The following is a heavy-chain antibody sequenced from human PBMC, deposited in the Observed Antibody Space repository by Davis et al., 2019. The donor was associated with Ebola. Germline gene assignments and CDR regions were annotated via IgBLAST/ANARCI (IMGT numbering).Heavy chain of an antibody. CDR2: IIVDGSGT. V-gene: IGHV3-74*01. Sequence: PGGSLRLSCAASGFSISTYWMHWVRHAPGKGLVWVSRIIVDGSGTYYADSVKGRLTISRDNAKNTLYLQMNSLRVEDTAVYYCARVRGNFWSGYSGMDVWGQGTTVTVSS. CDR1: GFSISTYW. J-gene: IGHJ6*02. CDR3: ARVRGNFWSGYSGMDV. D-gene: IGHD3-3*01.